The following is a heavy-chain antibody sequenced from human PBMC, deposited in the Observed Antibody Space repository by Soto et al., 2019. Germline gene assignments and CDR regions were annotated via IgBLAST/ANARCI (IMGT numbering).Heavy chain of an antibody. CDR2: FNPNGGST. Sequence: QVQLVQSGAEVKKPGASVKVSCKASSGYTFSSYYIHWVRQAPGQGLEWLGMFNPNGGSTSYAQKFQGRVTMNRDTSTSTVYMELSGLRSEDTAVYYCALTLSVVVPPFTRYYCDSWGQGTLVTVSS. CDR3: ALTLSVVVPPFTRYYCDS. D-gene: IGHD2-2*01. CDR1: GYTFSSYY. V-gene: IGHV1-46*01. J-gene: IGHJ4*02.